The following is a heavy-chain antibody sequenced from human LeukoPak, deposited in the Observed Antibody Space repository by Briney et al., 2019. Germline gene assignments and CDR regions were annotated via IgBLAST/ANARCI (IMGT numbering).Heavy chain of an antibody. J-gene: IGHJ6*02. Sequence: SETLSLTCAVYGGSFSGYYWSWIRQPPGKGLEWIGEINHSGSTNYNPSLKSRVTISVDTSKNQFSLKLSSVTAADTAVYYSAREPFDWLLFSDHYYYGMDVWGQGTTVTVSS. D-gene: IGHD3-9*01. CDR2: INHSGST. CDR1: GGSFSGYY. V-gene: IGHV4-34*01. CDR3: AREPFDWLLFSDHYYYGMDV.